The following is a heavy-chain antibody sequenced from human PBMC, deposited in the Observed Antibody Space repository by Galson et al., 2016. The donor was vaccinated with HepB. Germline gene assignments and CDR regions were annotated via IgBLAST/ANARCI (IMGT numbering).Heavy chain of an antibody. J-gene: IGHJ4*02. D-gene: IGHD2-15*01. CDR1: GGSFSGYY. CDR2: INHSGST. CDR3: ARHTPYCIDGGCYHEAIDY. Sequence: SETLSLTCAVYGGSFSGYYWSWVRQPPGKGLEWIGEINHSGSTNYNPSLKSRVTISLDTPKNQFSLKLTSVTAADTAVYYCARHTPYCIDGGCYHEAIDYWGQGTLVTVSS. V-gene: IGHV4-34*01.